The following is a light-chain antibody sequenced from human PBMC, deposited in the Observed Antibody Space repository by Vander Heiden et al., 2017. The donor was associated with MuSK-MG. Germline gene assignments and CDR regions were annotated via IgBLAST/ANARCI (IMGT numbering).Light chain of an antibody. V-gene: IGKV3-20*01. Sequence: EIVLPQSPGTLSLSPGERATLSCRASQSVSSSYLAWYQQKPGQAPRLLIYGASSRATGIPDRFSGSGSGTDFTLTSRLEPEDFAVYYCQQYGSSGSFGQGTKLEIK. CDR1: QSVSSSY. J-gene: IGKJ2*01. CDR3: QQYGSSGS. CDR2: GAS.